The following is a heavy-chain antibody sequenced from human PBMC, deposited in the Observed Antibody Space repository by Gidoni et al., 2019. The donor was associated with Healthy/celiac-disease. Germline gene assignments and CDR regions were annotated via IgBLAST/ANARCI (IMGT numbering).Heavy chain of an antibody. Sequence: QVQLVESGGGVVQPGRSLRLSCAASGFTFSSYGMHWVRQAPGKGLEWVAVISYDGSNKYYADSVKGRFTISRDNSKNTLYLQMNSLRAEDTAVYYCAKRENNWGNPNYYGMDVWGQGTTVTVSS. CDR2: ISYDGSNK. D-gene: IGHD1-1*01. V-gene: IGHV3-30*18. CDR3: AKRENNWGNPNYYGMDV. CDR1: GFTFSSYG. J-gene: IGHJ6*02.